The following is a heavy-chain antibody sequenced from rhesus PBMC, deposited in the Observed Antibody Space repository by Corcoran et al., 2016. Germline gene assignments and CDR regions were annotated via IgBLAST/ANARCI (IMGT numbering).Heavy chain of an antibody. V-gene: IGHV4-106*01. CDR2: IYGSGGGT. J-gene: IGHJ4*01. CDR3: ARGGREAAAHYFDY. CDR1: GGSISDDYY. D-gene: IGHD6-31*01. Sequence: QVQLQESGPGLVKPSETLSLTCAVSGGSISDDYYWSWIRQPPGKGLEWIVYIYGSGGGTNYNPSLKKRVNISIDTSKNQFSLKLSSVTAADTAVYYCARGGREAAAHYFDYWGQGVLVTVSS.